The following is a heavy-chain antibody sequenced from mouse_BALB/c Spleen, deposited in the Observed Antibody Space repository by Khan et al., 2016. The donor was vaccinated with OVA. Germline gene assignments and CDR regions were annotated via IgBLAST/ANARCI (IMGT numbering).Heavy chain of an antibody. V-gene: IGHV3-2*02. CDR3: AADLRRYYAMDY. CDR2: ISYSDTT. J-gene: IGHJ4*01. CDR1: GYSITSDYA. D-gene: IGHD6-1*01. Sequence: QLQQSGPGLVKPSQSLSLTCTVTGYSITSDYAWNWIRQFPGNKLEWMGYISYSDTTTYNPSLKSRISITPDTSKNQLFLHLNSVTTEDTAIYYCAADLRRYYAMDYWGQGTSVTVSS.